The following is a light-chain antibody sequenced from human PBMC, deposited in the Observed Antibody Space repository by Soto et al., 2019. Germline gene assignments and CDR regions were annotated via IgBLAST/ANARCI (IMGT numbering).Light chain of an antibody. CDR2: EVS. CDR1: SSDVGAYTS. J-gene: IGLJ1*01. Sequence: QSVLTQPASVSGSPGQSITISCTGTSSDVGAYTSVSWYQQHPGKAPKLMIYEVSNRPSGVSNRFSGYKSANTASLTISGLQAEDEAHYYCTSYTSDNRSYVFGTGTKVTVL. CDR3: TSYTSDNRSYV. V-gene: IGLV2-14*01.